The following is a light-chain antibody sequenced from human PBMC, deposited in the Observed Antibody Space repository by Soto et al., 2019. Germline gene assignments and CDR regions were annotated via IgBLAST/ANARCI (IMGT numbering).Light chain of an antibody. CDR2: GAS. Sequence: EIVLTQSPGPLSLFPGERATLSCRASQSLITRYLAWYQQKPGQAPRLLIYGASSRAPGIPDRFSGSGSGTDFPLTISRLEPEDFAVYSCQQYGTSPTFGPGTRLEIK. V-gene: IGKV3-20*01. J-gene: IGKJ5*01. CDR1: QSLITRY. CDR3: QQYGTSPT.